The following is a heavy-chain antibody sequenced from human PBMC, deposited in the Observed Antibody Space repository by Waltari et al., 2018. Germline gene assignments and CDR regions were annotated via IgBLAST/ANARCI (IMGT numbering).Heavy chain of an antibody. CDR1: GYTFSEHN. V-gene: IGHV1-69*09. J-gene: IGHJ4*02. CDR3: AIHFYDSSGYYGY. D-gene: IGHD3-22*01. CDR2: IIPILGIA. Sequence: QVQLVQSGAEVKGPGASVKVSCKASGYTFSEHNMHWVRQAPGQGLEWIGRIIPILGIANYAPKFQGRVTITADKATSTAYMELSSLRSEDTAVYYCAIHFYDSSGYYGYWGQGTLVTVSS.